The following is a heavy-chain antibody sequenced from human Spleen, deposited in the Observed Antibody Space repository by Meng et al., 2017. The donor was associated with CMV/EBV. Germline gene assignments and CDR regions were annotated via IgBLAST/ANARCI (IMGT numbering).Heavy chain of an antibody. CDR1: GGSISSYY. V-gene: IGHV4-59*01. CDR2: IYYSGST. D-gene: IGHD3-22*01. CDR3: AGYYYDSSGPEGMDV. J-gene: IGHJ6*02. Sequence: SETLSLTCTVSGGSISSYYWSWIRQPPGKGLEWIGYIYYSGSTNYNPSLKSRVTISVDTSKNQFSLKLSSVTAADTAVYYCAGYYYDSSGPEGMDVWGQGTTVTVSS.